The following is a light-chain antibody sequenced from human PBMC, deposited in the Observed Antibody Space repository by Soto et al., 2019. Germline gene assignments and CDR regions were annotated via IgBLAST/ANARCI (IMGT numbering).Light chain of an antibody. Sequence: EVVLTQSPGTLSLSPGERVTLSCRASQSVASSYLAWYQQKPGRAPRLLFYSASSRATGIPDRFSGSGSGTDFTLTISRLEPEDFAVYYCQQYGNFPYTFGQGTKLEIK. J-gene: IGKJ2*01. V-gene: IGKV3-20*01. CDR2: SAS. CDR3: QQYGNFPYT. CDR1: QSVASSY.